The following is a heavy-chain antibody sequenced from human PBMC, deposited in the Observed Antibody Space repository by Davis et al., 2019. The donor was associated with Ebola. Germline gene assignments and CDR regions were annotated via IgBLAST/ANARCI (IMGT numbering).Heavy chain of an antibody. CDR1: SSYG. CDR2: IYYSGST. CDR3: ARHSVTTLAFMDV. D-gene: IGHD4-11*01. Sequence: SSYGMHWVRQPPGKGLEWIGSIYYSGSTYYNPSLKSRVTISVDTSKNQFSLKLSSVTAADTAVYYCARHSVTTLAFMDVWGQGTTVTVSS. J-gene: IGHJ6*02. V-gene: IGHV4-39*01.